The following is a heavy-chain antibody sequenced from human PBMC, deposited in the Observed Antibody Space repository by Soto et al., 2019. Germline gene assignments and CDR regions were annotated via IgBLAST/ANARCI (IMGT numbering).Heavy chain of an antibody. Sequence: QVQLVEAGGGVVQPGRSLRLSCAASGFTFSSYGMHWVRQAPGKGLEWVAVISYVGSNKYYADSVKGRFTISRDNSKNTLYLQMNSLRAEDTAVYYCAKDRGEGVCSGGSCYSYYYYGMDVWGQGTTVTVSS. D-gene: IGHD2-15*01. V-gene: IGHV3-30*18. CDR3: AKDRGEGVCSGGSCYSYYYYGMDV. CDR1: GFTFSSYG. CDR2: ISYVGSNK. J-gene: IGHJ6*02.